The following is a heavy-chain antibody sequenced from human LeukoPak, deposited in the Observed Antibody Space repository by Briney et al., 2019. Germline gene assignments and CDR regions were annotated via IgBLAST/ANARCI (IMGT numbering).Heavy chain of an antibody. CDR1: GFTFSSYG. CDR3: AKDRSYYDSSGYDYFDY. V-gene: IGHV3-30*02. CDR2: IRYDGSNK. D-gene: IGHD3-22*01. Sequence: GGSLRLSCAASGFTFSSYGVHWVRQAPGKGLEWVAFIRYDGSNKYYADSVKGRFTISRDNSKNTLYLQMNSLRAEDTAVYYCAKDRSYYDSSGYDYFDYWGQGTLVTVSS. J-gene: IGHJ4*02.